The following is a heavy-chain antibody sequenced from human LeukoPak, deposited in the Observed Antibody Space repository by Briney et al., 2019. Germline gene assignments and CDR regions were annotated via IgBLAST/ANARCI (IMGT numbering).Heavy chain of an antibody. CDR1: GGSTSGFY. V-gene: IGHV4-59*12. Sequence: KPSETLSLTCSVSGGSTSGFYWSWIRQPPGKGLEWIGYVYYSGDSNYNPSLKSRVSMSLDTSKNQVSLRLSSVTAADTSVFYCARGRGSGSYRPSPYSYYYGLDVWGQGTTVTVSS. J-gene: IGHJ6*02. D-gene: IGHD3-10*01. CDR3: ARGRGSGSYRPSPYSYYYGLDV. CDR2: VYYSGDS.